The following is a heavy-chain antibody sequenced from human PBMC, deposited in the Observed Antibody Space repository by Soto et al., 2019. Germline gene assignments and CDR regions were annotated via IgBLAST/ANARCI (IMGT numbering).Heavy chain of an antibody. V-gene: IGHV4-31*11. Sequence: PSETLSLTCAVSGASISSGDYYWSWIRQHPGKGPEWIGYIYYTGSTYYNPSLKSRVTISVDTSKNQFSLNLSSVTAADTAVYYCARVGSGSTSPYYFDYWGQGTLVTVSS. CDR1: GASISSGDYY. J-gene: IGHJ4*02. D-gene: IGHD3-10*01. CDR3: ARVGSGSTSPYYFDY. CDR2: IYYTGST.